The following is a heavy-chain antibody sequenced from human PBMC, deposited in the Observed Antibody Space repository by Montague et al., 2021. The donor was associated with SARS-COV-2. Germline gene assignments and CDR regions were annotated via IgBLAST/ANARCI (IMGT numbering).Heavy chain of an antibody. Sequence: SLRLSCAASGFTFSHYAMSWVRWAPGKGLEWVSAIGDSGSKTHYSDSLNVRFTISRDNSKNTLSLEMNSLKVDDTAVYYCAKDPIPGGSNPYYFDFWGLGTLVTVS. CDR1: GFTFSHYA. CDR2: IGDSGSKT. CDR3: AKDPIPGGSNPYYFDF. J-gene: IGHJ4*02. D-gene: IGHD2-21*01. V-gene: IGHV3-23*01.